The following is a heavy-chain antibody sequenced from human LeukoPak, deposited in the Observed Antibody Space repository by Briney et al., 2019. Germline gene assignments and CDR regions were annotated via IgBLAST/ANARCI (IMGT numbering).Heavy chain of an antibody. Sequence: GGSLRLSCAASGLTVRSNYITWVRQPPGKGLEWVSVLHAAGGTYYADSVKGRFTISRHISKNTVYLQMNSLRAEDTAVYYCAREGYDSSGYPRLLDYWGQGTLVTVSS. CDR3: AREGYDSSGYPRLLDY. CDR2: LHAAGGT. D-gene: IGHD3-22*01. V-gene: IGHV3-53*04. J-gene: IGHJ4*02. CDR1: GLTVRSNY.